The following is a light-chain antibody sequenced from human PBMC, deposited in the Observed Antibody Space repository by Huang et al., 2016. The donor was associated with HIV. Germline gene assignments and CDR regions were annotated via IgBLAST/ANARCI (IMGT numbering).Light chain of an antibody. J-gene: IGKJ4*01. CDR1: KTVNSTY. V-gene: IGKV3-20*01. CDR2: GAS. CDR3: QQYGSSRSLT. Sequence: EIVLTQSPGTLSLSPGERATLSFRASKTVNSTYLTWYQQMPSRAPRLFIYGASSRATGIPDRFSGRGSGTDFTLTISRLEPEDVAVYDCQQYGSSRSLTFGGGTKVEIK.